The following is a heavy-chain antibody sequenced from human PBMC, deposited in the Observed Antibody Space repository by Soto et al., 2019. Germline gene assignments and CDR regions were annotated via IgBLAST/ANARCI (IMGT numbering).Heavy chain of an antibody. CDR3: ARVGSSSWYGKDY. CDR2: IYPGDSDT. CDR1: GYSFTSYW. V-gene: IGHV5-51*01. J-gene: IGHJ4*02. Sequence: PGESLKISCKGSGYSFTSYWIGWVRQLPGKGLEWMGIIYPGDSDTRYRPSFQGQVTISADKSISTAYLQWSSLKASDTAMYYCARVGSSSWYGKDYWGQGTLVTVSS. D-gene: IGHD6-13*01.